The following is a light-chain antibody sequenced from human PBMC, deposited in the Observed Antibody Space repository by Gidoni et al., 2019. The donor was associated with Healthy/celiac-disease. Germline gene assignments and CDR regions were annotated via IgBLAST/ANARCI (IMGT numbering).Light chain of an antibody. V-gene: IGKV3-20*01. Sequence: EIVLTQSPGTLSLSPGERATLSCRASQSVSSSYLAWYQQKLGQAPRLLIYGASSRATGIPDRFSGSGSGTDFTLTISRLEPEDFAVYYCQQYGSSPPLTFXGXTKVEIK. J-gene: IGKJ4*01. CDR3: QQYGSSPPLT. CDR1: QSVSSSY. CDR2: GAS.